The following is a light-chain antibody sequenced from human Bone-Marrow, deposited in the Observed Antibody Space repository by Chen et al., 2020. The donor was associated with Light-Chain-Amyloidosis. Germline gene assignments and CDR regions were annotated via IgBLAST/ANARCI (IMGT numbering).Light chain of an antibody. CDR3: QSADSSGTYVV. V-gene: IGLV3-25*03. Sequence: SYVLTQPPSVSVSPGQTARITCPGDALPKQYAYWYQQKPGQAPVLVIYKDSERPSGIPERFSGSSSGTTVTLTISGVQAEDEADYYCQSADSSGTYVVFGGGTKLTVL. J-gene: IGLJ2*01. CDR2: KDS. CDR1: ALPKQY.